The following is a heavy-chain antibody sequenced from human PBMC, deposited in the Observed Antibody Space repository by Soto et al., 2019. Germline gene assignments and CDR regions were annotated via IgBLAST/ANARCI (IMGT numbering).Heavy chain of an antibody. Sequence: GESLKISCQASGYTFTNYWIGWVRQMPGKGLEWMGIIYPGDFDTTYSRSFQGQVTLSVDKSISTAYLQWRSLKASDTAMYYCARRHDDILNGAYYGMDVWGQGTTVIVSS. CDR2: IYPGDFDT. J-gene: IGHJ6*02. D-gene: IGHD3-9*01. CDR3: ARRHDDILNGAYYGMDV. V-gene: IGHV5-51*01. CDR1: GYTFTNYW.